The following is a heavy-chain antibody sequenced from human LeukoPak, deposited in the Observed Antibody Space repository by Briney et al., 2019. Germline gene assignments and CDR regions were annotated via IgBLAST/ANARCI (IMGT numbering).Heavy chain of an antibody. Sequence: SETLSLTCAVYGASFSDDYWSWIRQPPGKGLEWIGEINHSGSTNYNPSLKSRVTISVDTSKNQFSLKLSSVTAADTAVYYCARGRRYYYGSGSYYNWFDPWGQGTLVTVSS. D-gene: IGHD3-10*01. V-gene: IGHV4-34*01. CDR1: GASFSDDY. CDR2: INHSGST. CDR3: ARGRRYYYGSGSYYNWFDP. J-gene: IGHJ5*02.